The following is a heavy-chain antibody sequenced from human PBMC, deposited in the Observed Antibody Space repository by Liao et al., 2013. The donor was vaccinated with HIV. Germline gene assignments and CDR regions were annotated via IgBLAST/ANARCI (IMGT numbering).Heavy chain of an antibody. CDR3: ARSNLRDWYFDL. Sequence: QVQLQESGPGLVKPSQTLSLTCTVSGDPISSGDYYWNWIRQPPGKGLEWIGYIYTTGNTKYNPSLKSRVTMSVDTSKIQFSLRLNSVTAADTAVYYCARSNLRDWYFDLWGRGTLVTVSS. CDR2: IYTTGNT. D-gene: IGHD2-8*01. V-gene: IGHV4-30-4*08. CDR1: GDPISSGDYY. J-gene: IGHJ2*01.